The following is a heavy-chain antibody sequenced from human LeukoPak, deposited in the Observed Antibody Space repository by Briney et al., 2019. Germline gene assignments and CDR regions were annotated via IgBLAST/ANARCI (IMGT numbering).Heavy chain of an antibody. Sequence: KPSETLSLTCSVSGDSISSSRSYWGWIRQPPGKGLEWFGSIYYSGSTYYNPSLKSRVTISLDMSKNHFSLRLTSVTAADTAVYYCARPTGVRGSWFFELWRRGTLVTVSA. CDR1: GDSISSSRSY. D-gene: IGHD1-14*01. CDR2: IYYSGST. CDR3: ARPTGVRGSWFFEL. V-gene: IGHV4-39*02. J-gene: IGHJ2*01.